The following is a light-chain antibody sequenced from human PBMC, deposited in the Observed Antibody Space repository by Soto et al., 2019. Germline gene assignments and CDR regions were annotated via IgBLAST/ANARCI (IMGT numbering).Light chain of an antibody. J-gene: IGKJ2*01. CDR2: AAS. CDR1: QSISSSY. Sequence: EIVLTQSPGTLSLSPGERATLSCRASQSISSSYLAWYQQKPGQAPRLLIYAASSRATGITDRLSGSGSRTAFTLTIRRLEPEDFEVYYCQQYGSSSYTFGQGTQLEIK. CDR3: QQYGSSSYT. V-gene: IGKV3-20*01.